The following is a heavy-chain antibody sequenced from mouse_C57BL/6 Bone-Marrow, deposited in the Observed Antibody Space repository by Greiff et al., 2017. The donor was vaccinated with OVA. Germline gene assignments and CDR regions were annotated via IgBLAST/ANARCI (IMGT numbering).Heavy chain of an antibody. Sequence: QVQLQQPGAELVKPGASVKLSCKASGYTFTRYWLTWVKPRPVQGLEWIGDIYPGSGSTNYNENFKSKATLTVDTSASTAYMQLRSLTSEDSAVYYCARRYYGSSDWYCDVWGTGTTVTVSS. D-gene: IGHD1-1*01. V-gene: IGHV1-55*01. CDR1: GYTFTRYW. CDR2: IYPGSGST. J-gene: IGHJ1*03. CDR3: ARRYYGSSDWYCDV.